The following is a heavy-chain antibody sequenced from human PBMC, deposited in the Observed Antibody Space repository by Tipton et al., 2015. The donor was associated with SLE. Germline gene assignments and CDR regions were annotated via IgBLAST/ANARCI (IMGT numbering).Heavy chain of an antibody. V-gene: IGHV4-4*07. D-gene: IGHD6-19*01. CDR2: IYTSGST. CDR3: ASEGGSGWYSVDY. J-gene: IGHJ4*02. CDR1: GGSISSYY. Sequence: LRLSCTVSGGSISSYYWSWIRQPAGKGLEWIGRIYTSGSTNYSPSLKSRVTMSVDTSKNQFSLKLSSVTAADTAVYYCASEGGSGWYSVDYWGQGTLVAVSS.